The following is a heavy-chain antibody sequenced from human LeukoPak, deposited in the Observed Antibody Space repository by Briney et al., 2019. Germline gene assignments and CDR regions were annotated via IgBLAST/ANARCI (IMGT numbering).Heavy chain of an antibody. J-gene: IGHJ5*02. Sequence: ASVKVSCQASGYTFTRYGISWLRQAPGPPIEWIGWISAYNGNTNYEQTLQGRGAMTTDTSTSTAYMELRSLRSDDTAVYYCAGEVVGTAANNWFDPWGQGTLVTVSS. V-gene: IGHV1-18*01. CDR3: AGEVVGTAANNWFDP. CDR2: ISAYNGNT. D-gene: IGHD2-2*01. CDR1: GYTFTRYG.